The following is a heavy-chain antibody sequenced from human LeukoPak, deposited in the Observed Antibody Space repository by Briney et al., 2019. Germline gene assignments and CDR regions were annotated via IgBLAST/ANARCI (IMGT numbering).Heavy chain of an antibody. D-gene: IGHD4-23*01. CDR1: GGSISSYY. Sequence: SETLSLTCAVSGGSISSYYWSWIRLPPEKGLEWIGYIYYSGTTNYSPSLMSRVTMSVDTSKNQFSLKLSSVTAADTALYYCARSMNYGGSNWYFDLWGRGTLVTVSS. J-gene: IGHJ2*01. CDR2: IYYSGTT. CDR3: ARSMNYGGSNWYFDL. V-gene: IGHV4-59*01.